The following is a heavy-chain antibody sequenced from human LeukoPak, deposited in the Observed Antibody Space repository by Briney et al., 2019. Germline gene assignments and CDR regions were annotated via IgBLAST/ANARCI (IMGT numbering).Heavy chain of an antibody. CDR3: AKHSVALPRKPLDY. V-gene: IGHV3-23*01. Sequence: GGSLRLSCAASGFTFSSYAMSWVRQAPGKGLEWVSAISGSGGSTYYADSVKGRFTISRDNSKNTLYLQMNSLRAEDTAVYYCAKHSVALPRKPLDYWGQGILVTVSS. CDR2: ISGSGGST. CDR1: GFTFSSYA. J-gene: IGHJ4*02. D-gene: IGHD5-12*01.